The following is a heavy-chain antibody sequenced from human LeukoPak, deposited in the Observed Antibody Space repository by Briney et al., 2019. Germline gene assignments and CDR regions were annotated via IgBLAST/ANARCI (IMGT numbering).Heavy chain of an antibody. D-gene: IGHD5-18*01. V-gene: IGHV3-9*01. J-gene: IGHJ4*02. Sequence: PGGPLRLSCAASGFTFDDYAMHWVRQAPGKGLEWVSGIGWNSGNIGYADSVKGRFTISRDNAKNSLYLQMNSLRAEDTALYYCAKGDGLWLETRLGYWGQGTLVTVSS. CDR2: IGWNSGNI. CDR1: GFTFDDYA. CDR3: AKGDGLWLETRLGY.